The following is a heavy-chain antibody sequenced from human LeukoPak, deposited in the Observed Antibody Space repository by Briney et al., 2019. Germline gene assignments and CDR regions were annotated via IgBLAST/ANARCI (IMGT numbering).Heavy chain of an antibody. CDR1: GFTFDDYG. CDR3: ARYSGYSSSSYGDFDY. Sequence: GGSLSLSCAASGFTFDDYGMSWVRQAPGKGLEWVSGINWNGGSTGYADSVKGRFTISRDNAKNSLYLQMNSLRAEDTALYYCARYSGYSSSSYGDFDYWGQGTLVTVSS. D-gene: IGHD6-13*01. V-gene: IGHV3-20*04. CDR2: INWNGGST. J-gene: IGHJ4*02.